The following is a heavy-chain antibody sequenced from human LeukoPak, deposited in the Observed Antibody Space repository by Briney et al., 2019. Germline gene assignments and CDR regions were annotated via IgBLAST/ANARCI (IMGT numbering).Heavy chain of an antibody. V-gene: IGHV4-59*01. J-gene: IGHJ4*02. CDR3: ARDYYGSGSQDI. CDR2: MYYSGST. D-gene: IGHD3-10*01. Sequence: SETLSLTCTVSGGSISSYFWSWIRHPPGKGLEWIGYMYYSGSTKYNPSLKSRVTISVNTSKNQFSLKMSSVTAADTAIYYCARDYYGSGSQDIWGQGTLVTVSS. CDR1: GGSISSYF.